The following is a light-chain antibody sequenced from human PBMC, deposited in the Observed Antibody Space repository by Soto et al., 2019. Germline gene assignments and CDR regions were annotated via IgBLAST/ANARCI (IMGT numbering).Light chain of an antibody. CDR2: DVS. V-gene: IGLV2-14*01. Sequence: QSALTQPASVSGSPGQSITISCTGTSNDVGGHNFVSWYQQHPGTAPKLMICDVSNRPSGVSNRFSGSKSGNTASLTISGLQAEDEADYYCSSYTSSSTVVFGGGTKLTVL. CDR3: SSYTSSSTVV. CDR1: SNDVGGHNF. J-gene: IGLJ2*01.